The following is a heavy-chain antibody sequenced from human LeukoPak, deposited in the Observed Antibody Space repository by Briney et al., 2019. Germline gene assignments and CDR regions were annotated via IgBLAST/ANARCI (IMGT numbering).Heavy chain of an antibody. D-gene: IGHD2/OR15-2a*01. J-gene: IGHJ4*02. CDR1: GFTFSSYW. CDR3: ARDRLSHFDY. CDR2: ISSDGTST. Sequence: GGSLRLSCAASGFTFSSYWMHWVRQAPGKGLVWVSGISSDGTSTRYADSVKGRFTISRDNAKTTLHLQMNSLRAEDTAVYYCARDRLSHFDYWGQGTLVTVSS. V-gene: IGHV3-74*01.